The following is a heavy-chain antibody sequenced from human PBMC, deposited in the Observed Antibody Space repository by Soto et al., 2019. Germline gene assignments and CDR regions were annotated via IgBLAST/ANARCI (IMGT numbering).Heavy chain of an antibody. V-gene: IGHV3-53*01. CDR1: GVTVGSAY. Sequence: QPGGSLRLSCAVSGVTVGSAYMAWVRRAPEKGLQWVSVIYAGGYTTYADSVKGRFTISRDTYKNILYLQMNSLRVDDTGVYFCARAGSSCSSSPPMKKCFERWGKVAVVT. CDR3: ARAGSSCSSSPPMKKCFER. D-gene: IGHD6-19*01. CDR2: IYAGGYT. J-gene: IGHJ4*02.